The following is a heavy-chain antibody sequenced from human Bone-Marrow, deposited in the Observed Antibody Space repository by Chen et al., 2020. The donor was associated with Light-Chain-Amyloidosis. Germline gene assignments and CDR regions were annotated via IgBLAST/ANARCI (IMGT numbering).Heavy chain of an antibody. D-gene: IGHD6-6*01. CDR1: GGSISSSNYY. J-gene: IGHJ5*02. CDR3: ARHRSESIAARLYWWFDP. V-gene: IGHV4-39*01. Sequence: QLQLQESGPGLVKPSETLSLTCTVSGGSISSSNYYWGWIRQPPGKGLEWIGSIDYSGSTHYNPSLKSRVTMPVDTSKNQFSLKLSSVTAADTAVYYCARHRSESIAARLYWWFDPWGQGTLVTVSS. CDR2: IDYSGST.